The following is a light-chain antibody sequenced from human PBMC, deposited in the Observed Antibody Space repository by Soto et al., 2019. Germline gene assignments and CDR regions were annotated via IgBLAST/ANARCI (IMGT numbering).Light chain of an antibody. V-gene: IGKV1-5*03. J-gene: IGKJ3*01. CDR2: KAS. CDR3: QDYNSDSFT. Sequence: DIQMTQSPSTLSASVGDRVTITCRASQSISSWLAWFQQKPGRAPKLLIYKASSLESGVPSRVSGSGSGTEFTLTISSLQPDDFATYYCQDYNSDSFTVGPGTKVDIK. CDR1: QSISSW.